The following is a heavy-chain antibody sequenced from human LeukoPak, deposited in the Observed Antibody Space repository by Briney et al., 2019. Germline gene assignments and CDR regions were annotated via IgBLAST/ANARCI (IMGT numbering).Heavy chain of an antibody. V-gene: IGHV3-66*01. Sequence: PGGSLRLSCAASGFTVSSNYMSWVRQAPGKGLEWVSVIYSGGSTYYADSVKGRFTISRDNSKNTLYLQMNSLRAEDTAVYYCCAMTMVLADWYSDLWGRGTLVTVSS. CDR2: IYSGGST. CDR1: GFTVSSNY. D-gene: IGHD4/OR15-4a*01. J-gene: IGHJ2*01. CDR3: CAMTMVLADWYSDL.